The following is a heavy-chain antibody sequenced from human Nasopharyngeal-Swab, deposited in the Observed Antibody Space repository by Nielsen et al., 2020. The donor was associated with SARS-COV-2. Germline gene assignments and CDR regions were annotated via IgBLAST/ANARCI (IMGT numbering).Heavy chain of an antibody. Sequence: LSLTCSASGFTFSSFEINWVRPAPGKGLEWVSYISSSGSTIYYADSVKGRFTISRDNAKNSLYLQMNSLKTEDTAVYYCTTDLHDYGDYDYWGQGTLVTVSS. D-gene: IGHD4-17*01. CDR3: TTDLHDYGDYDY. V-gene: IGHV3-48*03. CDR1: GFTFSSFE. CDR2: ISSSGSTI. J-gene: IGHJ4*02.